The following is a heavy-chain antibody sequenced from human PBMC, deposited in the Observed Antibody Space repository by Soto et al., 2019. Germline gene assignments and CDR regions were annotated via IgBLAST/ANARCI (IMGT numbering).Heavy chain of an antibody. D-gene: IGHD6-25*01. V-gene: IGHV4-31*01. CDR1: GGSISSGGYY. Sequence: QVQLQESGPGLVKPSQTLSLTCTVSGGSISSGGYYWSWIRQHPGKGLEWIGYIYYSGSTYYNPSVKSHVSISVYTSKNQFSLKLSSVTAADTAVYYCASAAHNSSAFRGFARWGQGTLVTVSS. CDR2: IYYSGST. CDR3: ASAAHNSSAFRGFAR. J-gene: IGHJ5*02.